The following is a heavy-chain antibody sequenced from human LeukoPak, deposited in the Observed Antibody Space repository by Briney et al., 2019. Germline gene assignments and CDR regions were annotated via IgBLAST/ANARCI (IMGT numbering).Heavy chain of an antibody. J-gene: IGHJ4*02. Sequence: SVTVSFKASGYAFTGYYMHWVRQAPGQGLEWMGGIIPIFGTANYAQKFQGRVTITTDESTSTAYMELSSLRSEDTAVYYCAREGQRSNFDYWGQGTLVTVSS. CDR3: AREGQRSNFDY. CDR2: IIPIFGTA. D-gene: IGHD6-25*01. V-gene: IGHV1-69*05. CDR1: GYAFTGYY.